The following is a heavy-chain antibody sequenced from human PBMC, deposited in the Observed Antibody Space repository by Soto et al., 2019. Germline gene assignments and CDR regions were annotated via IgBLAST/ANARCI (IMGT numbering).Heavy chain of an antibody. J-gene: IGHJ4*02. CDR3: TTGYNWNYIVNY. V-gene: IGHV3-15*01. CDR1: GFTFSNAW. Sequence: PGGSLRLSCAASGFTFSNAWMSWVRQAPGKGLEWVGRIKSKTDGGTTDYAAPVKGRFTISRDDSKNTLYLQMNSLKTEDTAVYYCTTGYNWNYIVNYWGQGTLVTVSS. D-gene: IGHD1-7*01. CDR2: IKSKTDGGTT.